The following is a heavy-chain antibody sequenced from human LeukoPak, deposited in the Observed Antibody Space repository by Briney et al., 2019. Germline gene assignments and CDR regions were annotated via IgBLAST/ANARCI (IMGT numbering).Heavy chain of an antibody. CDR3: ARGPRVDTAMAYYYYYGMDV. V-gene: IGHV4-34*01. J-gene: IGHJ6*02. D-gene: IGHD5-18*01. CDR1: SGSFSGYY. Sequence: SETLSLTCAVYSGSFSGYYWSWIRQPPGKGLEWIGEINHSGSTNYNPSLKSRVTISVDTSKNQFSLKLSSVTAADTAVYYCARGPRVDTAMAYYYYYGMDVWGQGTTVTVSS. CDR2: INHSGST.